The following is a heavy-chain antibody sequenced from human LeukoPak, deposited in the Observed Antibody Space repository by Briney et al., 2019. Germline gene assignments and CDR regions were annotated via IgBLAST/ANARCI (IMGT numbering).Heavy chain of an antibody. Sequence: GGSLRLSCAASGFAFSSYGMNWVRQAPGKGLEWVSSISDTGGNTYYADSVKGRFTISRVNSKNTLYLQMNSLRVEDTAIYYCAKRVPYSSSAVYFDYWGQGTLVTVSS. CDR3: AKRVPYSSSAVYFDY. J-gene: IGHJ4*02. CDR2: ISDTGGNT. CDR1: GFAFSSYG. V-gene: IGHV3-23*01. D-gene: IGHD6-6*01.